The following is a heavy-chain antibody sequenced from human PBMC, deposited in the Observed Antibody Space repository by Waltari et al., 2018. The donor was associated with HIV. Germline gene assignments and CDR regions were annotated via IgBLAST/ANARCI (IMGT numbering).Heavy chain of an antibody. Sequence: EVQLVESGGGLVQPGESLRLSCAASGFTVRTNYVGWVRQAPGKGLECVSLITDYATTFYADSVKGRFSISRDTSMNTVHLQMNSLRAEDTALYYCVRERNTVTTTSYYFDFWGQGTLVTVSS. CDR3: VRERNTVTTTSYYFDF. CDR1: GFTVRTNY. V-gene: IGHV3-66*01. CDR2: ITDYATT. J-gene: IGHJ4*02. D-gene: IGHD4-17*01.